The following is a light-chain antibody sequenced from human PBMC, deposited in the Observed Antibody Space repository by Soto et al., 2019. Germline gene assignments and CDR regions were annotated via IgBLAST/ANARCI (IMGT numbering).Light chain of an antibody. V-gene: IGLV3-9*01. CDR2: RDS. CDR1: NIESKN. J-gene: IGLJ2*01. Sequence: YELTQPLSVSVALGQTARITCGGNNIESKNVHWYQQKPGQAPVLVIYRDSNRPSGIPERFSGSNSGNTATLTISRAQAGDEADYYCQVWDSSTVLFGGGTKLTVL. CDR3: QVWDSSTVL.